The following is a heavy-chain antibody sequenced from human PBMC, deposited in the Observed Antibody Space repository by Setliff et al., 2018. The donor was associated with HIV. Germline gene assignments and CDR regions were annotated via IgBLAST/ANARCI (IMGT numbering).Heavy chain of an antibody. V-gene: IGHV4-38-2*02. CDR2: ISRSGNT. CDR3: ARGNGRWLHLRRPPYFDY. CDR1: GYSISRGHY. D-gene: IGHD2-8*01. Sequence: ASETLSLTCTVSGYSISRGHYWDWIRQSPVKGLEWIGSISRSGNTYYSPSLKSRVTISGDTSKNQFSLKLSSVSAADTAVYYCARGNGRWLHLRRPPYFDYWGQGTLVTVSS. J-gene: IGHJ4*02.